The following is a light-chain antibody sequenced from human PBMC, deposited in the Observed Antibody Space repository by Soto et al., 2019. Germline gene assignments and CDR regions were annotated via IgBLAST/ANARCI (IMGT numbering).Light chain of an antibody. CDR3: TAWDGSLSVWV. CDR2: RNN. CDR1: SSNIGRNY. V-gene: IGLV1-47*01. J-gene: IGLJ3*02. Sequence: QSVLTQPPSASGTPGQRVTISCSGSSSNIGRNYVYWYQQLPRTAPKLLIYRNNQRPSGVPDRFSGSKSGTSASLAISGLRSEDEADYYCTAWDGSLSVWVFGGGTKLTVL.